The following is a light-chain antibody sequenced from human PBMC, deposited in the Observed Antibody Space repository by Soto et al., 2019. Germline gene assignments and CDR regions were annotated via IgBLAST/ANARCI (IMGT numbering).Light chain of an antibody. Sequence: DIVLTQSPATLSLSPGERATLSCRASQSVSSYLAWYQQKPGQAPRLLIYDASNRATGIPARFSGSGSGTDFTLTISSLEPEDFAVYYCQLRNTWPLSFTFGQGTRLEIK. CDR3: QLRNTWPLSFT. CDR2: DAS. V-gene: IGKV3-11*01. J-gene: IGKJ5*01. CDR1: QSVSSY.